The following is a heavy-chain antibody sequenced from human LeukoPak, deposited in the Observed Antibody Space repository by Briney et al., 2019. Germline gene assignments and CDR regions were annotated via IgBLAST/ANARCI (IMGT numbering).Heavy chain of an antibody. V-gene: IGHV3-11*04. CDR1: GFTFSDYY. J-gene: IGHJ4*02. CDR3: ARVGSSSWSTRYDY. Sequence: GGSLRLSCAASGFTFSDYYMSWIRQAPGKGLEWVSCISSSGSTIYYADSVKGRFTISRDNAKNSLYLQMNSLRAEDTAVYYCARVGSSSWSTRYDYWGQGTLVTVSS. CDR2: ISSSGSTI. D-gene: IGHD6-13*01.